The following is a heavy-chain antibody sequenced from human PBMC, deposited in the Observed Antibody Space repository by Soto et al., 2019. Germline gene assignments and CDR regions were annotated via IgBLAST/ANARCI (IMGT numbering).Heavy chain of an antibody. CDR3: ARSLVNTPKGYYYFGMDV. Sequence: SVKVSCKASGGTFTSYAISWVRQAPGQGLEWMGGIIPIFDTAHYAQKLRGRVTITADKSTSTAYMELSSLRSDDTAIYYCARSLVNTPKGYYYFGMDVWGQGTTVTVSS. CDR1: GGTFTSYA. CDR2: IIPIFDTA. V-gene: IGHV1-69*06. D-gene: IGHD4-17*01. J-gene: IGHJ6*02.